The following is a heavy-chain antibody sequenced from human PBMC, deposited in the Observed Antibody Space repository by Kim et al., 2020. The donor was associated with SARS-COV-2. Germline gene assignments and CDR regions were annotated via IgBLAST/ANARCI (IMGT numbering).Heavy chain of an antibody. CDR1: GGTFSSYA. CDR3: ARRAGVVVPGDYSGMDV. J-gene: IGHJ6*02. D-gene: IGHD2-2*01. CDR2: LIPILGIA. V-gene: IGHV1-69*04. Sequence: SVKVSCKASGGTFSSYAISWVRQAPGQGLEWMGRLIPILGIANYAQKFQGRVTITADKSTSTAYMELSSLRSEDAAGYYCARRAGVVVPGDYSGMDVWG.